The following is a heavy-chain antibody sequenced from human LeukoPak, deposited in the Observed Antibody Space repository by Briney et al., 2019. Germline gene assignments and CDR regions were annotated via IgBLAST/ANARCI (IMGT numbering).Heavy chain of an antibody. CDR1: GFTFSSYA. Sequence: PGGSLRLSCAASGFTFSSYAMRWVRQAPGKGLEWVSAISDSGGSTHYADSVKGRFTSSRDNSKNTLYLLMNSLIAEDTAVYYCAKSMYPAGFHLDDWGQGTLVTVSS. CDR3: AKSMYPAGFHLDD. D-gene: IGHD1-1*01. V-gene: IGHV3-23*01. J-gene: IGHJ4*02. CDR2: ISDSGGST.